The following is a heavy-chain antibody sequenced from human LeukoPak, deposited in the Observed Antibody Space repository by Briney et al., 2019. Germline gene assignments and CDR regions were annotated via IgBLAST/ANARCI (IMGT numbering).Heavy chain of an antibody. CDR3: AKDIIVVVPAAKGDSFDY. J-gene: IGHJ4*02. V-gene: IGHV3-23*01. CDR1: GFTFSSYA. D-gene: IGHD2-2*01. CDR2: ISGSGGST. Sequence: GGSLRLSCAASGFTFSSYAMSWVRQAPGKGLEWVSAISGSGGSTYYADSVKGRFTISRDNSKNTLYLQMNSLRAEDTAVYYCAKDIIVVVPAAKGDSFDYWGQGTLVTVSS.